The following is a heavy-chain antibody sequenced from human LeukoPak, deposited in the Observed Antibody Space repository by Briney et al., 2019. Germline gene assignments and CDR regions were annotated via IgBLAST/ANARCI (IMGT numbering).Heavy chain of an antibody. D-gene: IGHD6-19*01. CDR1: GYTFTGYY. V-gene: IGHV1-2*02. Sequence: GASVKVSCKASGYTFTGYYMHWVRQAPGQGLEWMGWINPNSGGTNYAQKLQGRVTMTTDTSTSTAYMELRSLRSDDTAVYYCARAVAGPFYYYYYYMDVWGKGTTVTVSS. CDR2: INPNSGGT. CDR3: ARAVAGPFYYYYYYMDV. J-gene: IGHJ6*03.